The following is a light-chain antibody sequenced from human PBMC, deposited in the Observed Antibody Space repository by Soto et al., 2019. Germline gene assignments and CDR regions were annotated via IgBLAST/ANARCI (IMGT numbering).Light chain of an antibody. Sequence: QSVLTQPASVSGSPGQSITISCTGTSSDVVGYNYVSWYQQHPGKAPKLMIYDVSNRPSGVSNRFSGSKSGNTASLTISGLQAEDEADYYCSSYTSSSTPRYVFGTGTKVT. J-gene: IGLJ1*01. V-gene: IGLV2-14*01. CDR3: SSYTSSSTPRYV. CDR2: DVS. CDR1: SSDVVGYNY.